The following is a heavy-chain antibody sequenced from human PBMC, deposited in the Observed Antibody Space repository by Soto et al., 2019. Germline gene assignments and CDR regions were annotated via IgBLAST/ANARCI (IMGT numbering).Heavy chain of an antibody. V-gene: IGHV3-66*04. CDR1: GFTVSSNY. Sequence: PGGSLRLSCAASGFTVSSNYMSWVRQAPGKGLEWVSVIYSGGSTYYADSVKGRFTISRDNSKNTLYLQMNSLRAEDTAVYYCARQAVDTAMVILGWFDHWGQGTLVTVSS. J-gene: IGHJ5*02. CDR2: IYSGGST. CDR3: ARQAVDTAMVILGWFDH. D-gene: IGHD5-18*01.